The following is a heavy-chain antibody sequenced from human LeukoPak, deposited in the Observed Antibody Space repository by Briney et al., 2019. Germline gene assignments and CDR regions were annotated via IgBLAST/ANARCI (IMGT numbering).Heavy chain of an antibody. D-gene: IGHD3-22*01. J-gene: IGHJ4*02. CDR3: ARGPLLARVYDSSGYYLNY. CDR1: GGSFSGYY. Sequence: PSETLSLTCAVYGGSFSGYYWSWIRRPPGKGLEWIGEINHSGSTNYNPSLKSRVTISVDTSKNQFSLKLSSVTAADTAVYYCARGPLLARVYDSSGYYLNYWGQGILVTVSS. V-gene: IGHV4-34*01. CDR2: INHSGST.